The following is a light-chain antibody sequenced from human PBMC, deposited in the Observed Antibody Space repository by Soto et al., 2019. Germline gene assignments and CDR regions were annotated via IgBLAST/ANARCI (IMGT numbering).Light chain of an antibody. Sequence: QSVLTQPPSVSAAPGQKVTISCSGSRSNIGNNYVSWYQQLPGTAPKLLIYDNNKRPSGIPDRFSDSKSGTSATLAITGLQTGDEADYYCSSYSFTTSLYVFGTGTKVTVL. J-gene: IGLJ1*01. CDR2: DNN. V-gene: IGLV1-51*01. CDR3: SSYSFTTSLYV. CDR1: RSNIGNNY.